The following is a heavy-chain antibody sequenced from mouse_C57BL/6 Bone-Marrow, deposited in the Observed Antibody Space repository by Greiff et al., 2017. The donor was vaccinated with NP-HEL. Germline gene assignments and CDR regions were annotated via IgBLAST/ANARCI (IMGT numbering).Heavy chain of an antibody. J-gene: IGHJ4*01. V-gene: IGHV5-2*01. CDR1: EYEFPSHD. Sequence: DVLLVESGGGLVQPGESLKLSCESNEYEFPSHDMSWVRTTPEKRLELVAAINSDGGSTYYPDTMERRFIISRDNTKKTLYLQMSSLRSEDTAVYYCARHNGYYPYAMDYWGQGTSVTVSS. D-gene: IGHD2-3*01. CDR3: ARHNGYYPYAMDY. CDR2: INSDGGST.